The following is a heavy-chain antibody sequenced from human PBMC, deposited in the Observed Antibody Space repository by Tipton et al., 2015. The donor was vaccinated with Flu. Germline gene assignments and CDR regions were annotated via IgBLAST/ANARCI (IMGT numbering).Heavy chain of an antibody. J-gene: IGHJ4*02. Sequence: VQLVQSGGGLVQPGGSMRLSCATSGFTFRNYEMTWVRQAPGKGLEWISYISGTTNTTYYSDSVKGRFTISRDNAKKSLYLQMNSLRAEDTAVYYCARLDVGPRRRTLDYWGQGTLVTVSS. CDR1: GFTFRNYE. CDR2: ISGTTNTT. CDR3: ARLDVGPRRRTLDY. D-gene: IGHD1-26*01. V-gene: IGHV3-48*03.